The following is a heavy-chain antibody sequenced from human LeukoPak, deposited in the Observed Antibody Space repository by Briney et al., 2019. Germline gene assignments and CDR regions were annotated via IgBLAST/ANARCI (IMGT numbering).Heavy chain of an antibody. D-gene: IGHD3-16*02. CDR1: GFTFSSYE. Sequence: GGSLRLSCAASGFTFSSYEMNWVRQAPGKGLEWVSYISSGSSSIFYADSVRGRFTISRDNAKNSLYLQMNSLRPEDTAVYYCARGSDFVWGSYRPYFDYWGQGTLVTVSS. CDR3: ARGSDFVWGSYRPYFDY. CDR2: ISSGSSSI. V-gene: IGHV3-48*03. J-gene: IGHJ4*02.